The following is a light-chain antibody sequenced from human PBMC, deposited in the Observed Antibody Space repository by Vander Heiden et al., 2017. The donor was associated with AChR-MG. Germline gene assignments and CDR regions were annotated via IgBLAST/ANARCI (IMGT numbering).Light chain of an antibody. CDR1: QDSSNY. J-gene: IGKJ4*01. Sequence: DIQITQSPSSMSASVGDRVTNPWHARQDSSNYLDWYQQKPGKAPKLLIYGASSLDTGVPSRFSGSGSGTDFTFTISSLQPEDIATYYCQQYDNLPLTIGGGSKVEIK. V-gene: IGKV1-33*01. CDR2: GAS. CDR3: QQYDNLPLT.